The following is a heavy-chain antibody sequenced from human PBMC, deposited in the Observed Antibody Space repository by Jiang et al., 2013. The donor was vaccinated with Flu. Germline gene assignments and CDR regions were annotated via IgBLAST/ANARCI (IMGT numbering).Heavy chain of an antibody. Sequence: SDPGLVKPSETLSLTCTVSGGSVSSGSYYWSWIRQPPGKGLEWIGYIYYSGSTNYNPSLKSRVTISVDASKNQFSLKLSSVTAADTAVYYCARDPRNSYDAFDIWGQGTMVTVSS. D-gene: IGHD4-23*01. J-gene: IGHJ3*02. CDR1: GGSVSSGSYY. CDR3: ARDPRNSYDAFDI. V-gene: IGHV4-61*01. CDR2: IYYSGST.